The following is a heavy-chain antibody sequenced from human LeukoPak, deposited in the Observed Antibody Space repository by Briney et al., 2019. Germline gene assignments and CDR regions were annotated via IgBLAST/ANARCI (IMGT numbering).Heavy chain of an antibody. J-gene: IGHJ4*02. Sequence: GGSLRLSCADSGFTFSTYAMGWVRQAPGKGLEWVSSIKAGGGDPFYADSVKGRGTISRDNSKNTLFLQLNSLRAEDTAVYYCVKGGHDFNPFYWWGQGTLVTVSS. D-gene: IGHD2-21*02. CDR3: VKGGHDFNPFYW. CDR1: GFTFSTYA. CDR2: IKAGGGDP. V-gene: IGHV3-23*01.